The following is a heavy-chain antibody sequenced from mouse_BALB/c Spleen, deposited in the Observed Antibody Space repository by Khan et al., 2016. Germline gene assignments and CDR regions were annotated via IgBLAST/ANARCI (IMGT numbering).Heavy chain of an antibody. CDR1: GYTFTSYW. V-gene: IGHV1-7*01. D-gene: IGHD2-3*01. Sequence: QVQLKESGAELAKPGASVKMSCKASGYTFTSYWMHWVKQRPGQGLEWIGYINPSTGYIEYNQKFKDKATLTADKSSSTAYMQRSSLASEDSAVYYCARDGSPCYFDYWGQGTSLTVSS. CDR3: ARDGSPCYFDY. CDR2: INPSTGYI. J-gene: IGHJ2*02.